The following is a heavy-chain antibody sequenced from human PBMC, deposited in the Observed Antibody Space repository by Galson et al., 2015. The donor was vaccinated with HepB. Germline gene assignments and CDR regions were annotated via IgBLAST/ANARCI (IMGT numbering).Heavy chain of an antibody. D-gene: IGHD3-22*01. CDR2: ISWNSGSK. V-gene: IGHV3-9*01. CDR1: GFTFDHYT. Sequence: SLRLSCAASGFTFDHYTMQWVRQAPGTGLEWVSGISWNSGSKGYADSVKGRFTISRDNAKNSLYLQMSSLRPEDTALYYCAKDTAPYYDSSGAYPFDIWGQGTRVTVSS. CDR3: AKDTAPYYDSSGAYPFDI. J-gene: IGHJ3*02.